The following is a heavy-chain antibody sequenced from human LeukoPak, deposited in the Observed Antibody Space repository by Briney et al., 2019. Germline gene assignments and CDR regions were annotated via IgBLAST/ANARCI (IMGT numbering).Heavy chain of an antibody. CDR3: AGRIAAAGTGWFDP. CDR2: ISAYNGNT. Sequence: GASVKVSCKASGYTFTSYGISWVRQAPGQGPEWMGWISAYNGNTNYAQKLQGRVTMTTDTSTSTAYMELRSLRSDDTAVYYCAGRIAAAGTGWFDPWGQGTLVTVSS. J-gene: IGHJ5*02. CDR1: GYTFTSYG. D-gene: IGHD6-13*01. V-gene: IGHV1-18*01.